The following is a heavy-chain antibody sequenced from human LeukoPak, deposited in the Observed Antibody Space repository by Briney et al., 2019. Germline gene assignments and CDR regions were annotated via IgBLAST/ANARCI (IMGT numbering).Heavy chain of an antibody. Sequence: GASVKVSCKASGYTFTSYYMHWVRQAPGQGLEWMGIINPSGGSTSYAQKFQGRVTMTRDASTSTVYMELSSLRSEDTAVYYCARVPIAVAHAFDIWGQGTMVTVSS. CDR3: ARVPIAVAHAFDI. J-gene: IGHJ3*02. V-gene: IGHV1-46*01. CDR1: GYTFTSYY. CDR2: INPSGGST. D-gene: IGHD6-19*01.